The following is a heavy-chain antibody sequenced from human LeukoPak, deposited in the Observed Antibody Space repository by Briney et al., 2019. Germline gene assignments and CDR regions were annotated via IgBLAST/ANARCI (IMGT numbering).Heavy chain of an antibody. Sequence: ASVKLSCKASGYIFTGYYLHWVRQAPGQGLEWMGWSNPSSGGTNYAQKFQGRVTMTRDTSISTAYMELSRLRSDDTAVYYCARGPGGGYDWLGHWGQGTLVTVSS. CDR3: ARGPGGGYDWLGH. CDR2: SNPSSGGT. V-gene: IGHV1-2*02. J-gene: IGHJ4*02. CDR1: GYIFTGYY. D-gene: IGHD5-12*01.